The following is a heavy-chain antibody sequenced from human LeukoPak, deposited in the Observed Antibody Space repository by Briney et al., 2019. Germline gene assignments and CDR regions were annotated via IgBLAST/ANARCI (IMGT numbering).Heavy chain of an antibody. CDR2: IYHSGST. J-gene: IGHJ4*02. Sequence: SEPLSLTCAVSGYSISSGYYWGWIRPPPGKGLEWIGSIYHSGSTYYNPSLKSRVTISVHTSKNQFSLKLSSVTAADTAVYYCARLPYDKYQLLYLDYGGQGTLVTVSS. CDR3: ARLPYDKYQLLYLDY. CDR1: GYSISSGYY. D-gene: IGHD2-2*02. V-gene: IGHV4-38-2*01.